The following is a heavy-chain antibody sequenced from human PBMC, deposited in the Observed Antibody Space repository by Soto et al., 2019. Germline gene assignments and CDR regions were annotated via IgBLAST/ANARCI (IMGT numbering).Heavy chain of an antibody. CDR1: GFTFSSYA. V-gene: IGHV3-23*01. Sequence: EVQLLESGGGLVQPGGSLRLSCAASGFTFSSYAMSWVRQAPGKGLEWVSAISGSGGSTYYADSVKGRFTISRDNSKNTLYLQMTSLRAEDTAVYYCAKAGTYFYGFDPWGQGTLVTVSS. D-gene: IGHD3-10*01. CDR3: AKAGTYFYGFDP. CDR2: ISGSGGST. J-gene: IGHJ5*02.